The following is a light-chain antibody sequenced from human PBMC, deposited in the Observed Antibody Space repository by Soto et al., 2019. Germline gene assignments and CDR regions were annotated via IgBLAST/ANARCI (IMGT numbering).Light chain of an antibody. CDR2: DVS. V-gene: IGLV2-14*03. CDR1: SSDVGGYNY. Sequence: QSALTRPASVSGSPGQSITISCSGTSSDVGGYNYVFWYQHHPGKAPKLMIYDVSNRPSGVSNRFSGSKSGNTASLTISGLQAEDEADYYCSSYTSSSTYVFGTGTKLTVL. J-gene: IGLJ1*01. CDR3: SSYTSSSTYV.